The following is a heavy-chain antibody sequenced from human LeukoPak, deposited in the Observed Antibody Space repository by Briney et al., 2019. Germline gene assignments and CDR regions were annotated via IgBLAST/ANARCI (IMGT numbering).Heavy chain of an antibody. V-gene: IGHV4-39*01. J-gene: IGHJ4*02. Sequence: PSETLSLTCAVSGGSISSNSYYWGWIRQPPGKGLEWIGSIYYSGSTYYNPSLKSRVTISVDTSKNQFSLKLSSVTAADAAVYYCARTRYYYNSRSYGAPYYFDYWGQGTLVTVSS. D-gene: IGHD3-10*01. CDR1: GGSISSNSYY. CDR3: ARTRYYYNSRSYGAPYYFDY. CDR2: IYYSGST.